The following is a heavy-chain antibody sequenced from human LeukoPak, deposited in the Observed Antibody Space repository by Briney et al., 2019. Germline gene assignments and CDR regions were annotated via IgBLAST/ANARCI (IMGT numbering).Heavy chain of an antibody. CDR1: GFAFSSYA. V-gene: IGHV3-30-3*01. CDR3: ARDWADYGDYLVWGFDY. J-gene: IGHJ4*02. D-gene: IGHD4-17*01. Sequence: GGSLRLSCAASGFAFSSYAMHWVRQAPGKGLEWVAVISYDGSNKYYADSVKGRFTISRDNSKNTLYLQMNSLRAEDTAVYYCARDWADYGDYLVWGFDYWGQGTLVTVSS. CDR2: ISYDGSNK.